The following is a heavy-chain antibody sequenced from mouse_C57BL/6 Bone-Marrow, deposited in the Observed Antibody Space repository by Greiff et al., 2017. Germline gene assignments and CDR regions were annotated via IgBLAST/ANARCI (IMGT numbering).Heavy chain of an antibody. CDR3: ARSYYGSSYYFDY. D-gene: IGHD1-1*01. CDR2: IYPRSGNT. Sequence: VQLQQSGAELARPGASVKLSCKASGYTFTSYGISWVKQRTGQGLEWIGEIYPRSGNTYYNEKFKGKATLAADKSSSTAYMELRSLTSEDSAVYFCARSYYGSSYYFDYWGQGTTLTVSS. V-gene: IGHV1-81*01. CDR1: GYTFTSYG. J-gene: IGHJ2*01.